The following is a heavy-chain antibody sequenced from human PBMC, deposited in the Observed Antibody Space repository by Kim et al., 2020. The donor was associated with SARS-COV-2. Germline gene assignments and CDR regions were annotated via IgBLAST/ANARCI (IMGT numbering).Heavy chain of an antibody. CDR1: GGSISSSSYY. CDR2: IYYSGST. CDR3: ASLPPRDSSSWYRGYYYYGMDV. Sequence: SETLSLTCTVSGGSISSSSYYWGWIRQPPGKGLEWIGSIYYSGSTYYNPSLKSRVTISVDTSKNQFSLKLSSVTAADTAVYYCASLPPRDSSSWYRGYYYYGMDVWGQGTTVTVSS. D-gene: IGHD6-13*01. J-gene: IGHJ6*02. V-gene: IGHV4-39*01.